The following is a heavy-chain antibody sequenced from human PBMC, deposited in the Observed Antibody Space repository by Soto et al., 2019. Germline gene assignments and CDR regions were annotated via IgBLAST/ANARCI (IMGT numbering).Heavy chain of an antibody. D-gene: IGHD5-12*01. CDR3: ARDYSGYDPALNRFDP. V-gene: IGHV1-69*06. CDR1: GDIFDNYA. J-gene: IGHJ5*02. Sequence: GASVKVSCKASGDIFDNYAISWVRQAPGQGLEWLGGISPVIGTTHYAQRFQGRLTITADRSTMTTYMELSGLKSEDTAIYFCARDYSGYDPALNRFDPRGQGTLVTVSS. CDR2: ISPVIGTT.